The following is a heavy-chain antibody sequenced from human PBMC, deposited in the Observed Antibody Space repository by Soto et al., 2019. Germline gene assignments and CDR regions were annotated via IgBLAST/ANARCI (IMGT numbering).Heavy chain of an antibody. CDR3: AREVPVDYYDSSGTFDY. J-gene: IGHJ4*02. D-gene: IGHD3-22*01. CDR2: ISSSSSYI. Sequence: PGGSLRLSCAASGFTFSSYSMNWVRQAPGKGLEWVSSISSSSSYIYYADSVKGRFTISRDNAKNSLYLQMNSLRAEDTAVYYCAREVPVDYYDSSGTFDYWGQGTLATVSS. V-gene: IGHV3-21*01. CDR1: GFTFSSYS.